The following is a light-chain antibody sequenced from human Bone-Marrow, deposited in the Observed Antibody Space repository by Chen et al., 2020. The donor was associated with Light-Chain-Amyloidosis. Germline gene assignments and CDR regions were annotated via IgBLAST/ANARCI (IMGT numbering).Light chain of an antibody. CDR2: STN. Sequence: QTVVTQEPSFSVSPGGTITLTCGLSSGSVSTYYYPAWYQQTPGQAPRTLIYSTNTRSSGVPDRFSGSNLGNKAALTITGAQADDESVYYCVLYVGSGIWVFGGGTKLTVL. J-gene: IGLJ3*02. CDR1: SGSVSTYYY. V-gene: IGLV8-61*01. CDR3: VLYVGSGIWV.